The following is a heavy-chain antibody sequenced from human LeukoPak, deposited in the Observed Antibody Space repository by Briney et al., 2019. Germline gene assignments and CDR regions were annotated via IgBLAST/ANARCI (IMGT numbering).Heavy chain of an antibody. CDR1: GGTFSSYA. CDR2: IIPIFGTA. Sequence: SVKVSCKASGGTFSSYAISWERQAPGQGLEWMGGIIPIFGTANYAQKLQGRVTITADESTSTAYMELSSLRSEDTAVYYCARGGMTTVPNPFDYWGQGTLVTVSS. D-gene: IGHD4-11*01. J-gene: IGHJ4*02. CDR3: ARGGMTTVPNPFDY. V-gene: IGHV1-69*13.